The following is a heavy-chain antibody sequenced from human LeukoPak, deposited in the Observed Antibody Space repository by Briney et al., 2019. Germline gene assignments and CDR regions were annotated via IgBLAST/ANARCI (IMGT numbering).Heavy chain of an antibody. CDR2: ISAYNGNT. CDR1: GYTFTSYG. CDR3: ARDRGRGYSYGYRDPNWFDP. Sequence: ASVKVSCKASGYTFTSYGISWVRQAPGQGLEWMGWISAYNGNTNYAQRLQGRVTMTTDTSTSTAYMELRSLRSDDTAVYYCARDRGRGYSYGYRDPNWFDPWGQGTLVTVSS. J-gene: IGHJ5*02. D-gene: IGHD5-18*01. V-gene: IGHV1-18*01.